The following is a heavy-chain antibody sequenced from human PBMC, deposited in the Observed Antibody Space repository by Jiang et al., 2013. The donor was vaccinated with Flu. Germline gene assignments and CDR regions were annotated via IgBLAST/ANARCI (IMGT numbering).Heavy chain of an antibody. Sequence: RLSCAASGFTFSSYWMSWVRQAPGKGLEWVANIKQDGSEKYYVDSVKGRFTISRDNAKNSLYLQMNSLRAEDTAVYYCARCGGSWYVLDAFDIWGQGTMVTVSS. CDR3: ARCGGSWYVLDAFDI. CDR2: IKQDGSEK. CDR1: GFTFSSYW. V-gene: IGHV3-7*03. J-gene: IGHJ3*02. D-gene: IGHD6-13*01.